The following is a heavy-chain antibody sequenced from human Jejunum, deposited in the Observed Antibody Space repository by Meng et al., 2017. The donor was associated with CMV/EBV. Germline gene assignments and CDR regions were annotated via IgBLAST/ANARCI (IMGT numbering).Heavy chain of an antibody. Sequence: CATSCLTFSVYGMAWVRQAPGKGLEWLSYISSDQSTIYNAGSVKGRLTISRDKTGNSLYLQMNSLRAEDTAVYYCARDQGSWNVLFWGQGTRVTVSS. CDR1: CLTFSVYG. CDR2: ISSDQSTI. V-gene: IGHV3-48*01. J-gene: IGHJ4*02. D-gene: IGHD1-1*01. CDR3: ARDQGSWNVLF.